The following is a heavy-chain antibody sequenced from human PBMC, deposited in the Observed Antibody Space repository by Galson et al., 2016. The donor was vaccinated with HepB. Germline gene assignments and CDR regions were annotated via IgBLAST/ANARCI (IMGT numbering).Heavy chain of an antibody. J-gene: IGHJ4*02. CDR3: AAGAGRTNLDY. Sequence: SLRLSCAASGFSFTDAWMSWVRQAPEKGLEWVGRIQRNSQGGTRGLAAVVQGRVTISRDDSTNSLYLQMNSLKTEDTAIYYCAAGAGRTNLDYWGRGTLVTVS. CDR2: IQRNSQGGTR. D-gene: IGHD1-26*01. V-gene: IGHV3-15*01. CDR1: GFSFTDAW.